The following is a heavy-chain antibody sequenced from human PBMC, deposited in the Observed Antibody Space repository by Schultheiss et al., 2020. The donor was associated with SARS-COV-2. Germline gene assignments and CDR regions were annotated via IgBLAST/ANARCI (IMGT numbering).Heavy chain of an antibody. CDR1: GGSISSYY. CDR3: ARVKLWFGELFPYYYYGMDV. Sequence: SETLSLTCTVSGGSISSYYWSWIRQPPGKGLEWIGSFFYSGSTNYNPSLKSRVTMSVDTSKNQFSLKLSSVTAADTAVYYCARVKLWFGELFPYYYYGMDVWGQGTTVTVSS. D-gene: IGHD3-10*01. J-gene: IGHJ6*02. V-gene: IGHV4-59*12. CDR2: FFYSGST.